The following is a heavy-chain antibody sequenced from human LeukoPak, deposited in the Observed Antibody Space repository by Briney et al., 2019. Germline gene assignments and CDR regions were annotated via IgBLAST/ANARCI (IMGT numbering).Heavy chain of an antibody. Sequence: SVKVSCKASGYTFTSYGISWVRQAPGQGLECMGWISAYNGNTNNAQKAQGRVTMTTDTSTSTAYMELRSLRSDDTAVYYCATAKYCSSTRCYDALDIWGQGTMVTVSS. J-gene: IGHJ3*02. V-gene: IGHV1-18*01. CDR2: ISAYNGNT. CDR1: GYTFTSYG. CDR3: ATAKYCSSTRCYDALDI. D-gene: IGHD2-2*01.